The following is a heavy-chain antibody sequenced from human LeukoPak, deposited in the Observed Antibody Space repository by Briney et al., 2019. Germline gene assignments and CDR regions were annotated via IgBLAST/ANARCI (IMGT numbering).Heavy chain of an antibody. CDR1: GFTSSSYG. Sequence: GGSLRLSCAASGFTSSSYGMHWVRQAPGKGLEWVAVIWYDGSNKYYADSVKGRFTISRDNSKNTLYLQMNSLRAEDTAVHYCAKGHSSGYYYESAWFDYWGRGTLVTVSS. D-gene: IGHD3-22*01. CDR2: IWYDGSNK. V-gene: IGHV3-33*06. CDR3: AKGHSSGYYYESAWFDY. J-gene: IGHJ4*02.